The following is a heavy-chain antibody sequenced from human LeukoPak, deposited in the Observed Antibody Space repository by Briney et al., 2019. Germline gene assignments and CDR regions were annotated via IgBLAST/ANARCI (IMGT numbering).Heavy chain of an antibody. D-gene: IGHD5-24*01. V-gene: IGHV1-2*02. CDR2: INPNSGGT. J-gene: IGHJ4*02. Sequence: VASVKVSCKASGYTFTGYYMHWVRQAPGQGLEWMGWINPNSGGTNYAQKFQGRVTMTRDTSISTAYMELSRLRSDDTAVYYCARDRYPRREINTGLGQDWGQGTLVTVSS. CDR1: GYTFTGYY. CDR3: ARDRYPRREINTGLGQD.